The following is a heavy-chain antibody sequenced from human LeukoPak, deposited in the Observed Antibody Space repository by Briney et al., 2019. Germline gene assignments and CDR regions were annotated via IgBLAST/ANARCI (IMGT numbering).Heavy chain of an antibody. D-gene: IGHD1-26*01. CDR3: ARESTTVGAIGAFDI. CDR2: IHTRGTL. J-gene: IGHJ3*02. V-gene: IGHV4-4*07. Sequence: SETLSLTCTVSGGSFSTYQWAWLRQPAGRGLEWIGRIHTRGTLNYNPSIQSRVTMSIDTAKHQFSLKLSSVTAADTAVYYCARESTTVGAIGAFDIWGQGTMVAVSS. CDR1: GGSFSTYQ.